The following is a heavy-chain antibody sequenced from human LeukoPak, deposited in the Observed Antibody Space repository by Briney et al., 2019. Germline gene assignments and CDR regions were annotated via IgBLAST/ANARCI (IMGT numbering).Heavy chain of an antibody. CDR2: INPNSGGT. CDR1: GGTFSSNA. CDR3: ARAIAGAGSKGYFDY. Sequence: ASVKVSCKASGGTFSSNAISWVRQAPGQGLEWMGWINPNSGGTNYAQKFQDRVTMTRDTSISTAYMELSRLRSDDTAVYYCARAIAGAGSKGYFDYWGQGTLVTVSS. D-gene: IGHD6-13*01. J-gene: IGHJ4*02. V-gene: IGHV1-2*02.